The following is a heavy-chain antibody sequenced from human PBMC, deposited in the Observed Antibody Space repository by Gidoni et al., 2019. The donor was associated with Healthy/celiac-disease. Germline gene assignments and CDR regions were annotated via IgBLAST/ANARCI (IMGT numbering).Heavy chain of an antibody. CDR1: GFTFSSYW. D-gene: IGHD3-3*01. CDR2: IKQDGSEK. CDR3: ARLLGDYDFWSGRPQYYYYGMDV. Sequence: EVQLVESGGGLVQPGGSLRLSCAASGFTFSSYWMSWVRQAPGKGLEWVANIKQDGSEKYYVDSVKGRFTISRDNAKNSLYLQMNSLRAEDTAVYYCARLLGDYDFWSGRPQYYYYGMDVWGQGTTVTVSS. J-gene: IGHJ6*02. V-gene: IGHV3-7*03.